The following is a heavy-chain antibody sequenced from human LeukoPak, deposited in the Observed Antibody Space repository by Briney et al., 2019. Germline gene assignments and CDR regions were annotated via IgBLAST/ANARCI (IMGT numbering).Heavy chain of an antibody. V-gene: IGHV3-7*01. CDR1: GFTFSRDW. D-gene: IGHD6-13*01. CDR2: IKEDGSEK. Sequence: PGGSLRLSCAASGFTFSRDWTAWVRQGPGKGLEWVANIKEDGSEKNYVDSVKGRFTISRDNAENSIYLQMNGLRAEDTGVYYCARASTQQLVPGDYWGQGTLVTVSS. J-gene: IGHJ4*02. CDR3: ARASTQQLVPGDY.